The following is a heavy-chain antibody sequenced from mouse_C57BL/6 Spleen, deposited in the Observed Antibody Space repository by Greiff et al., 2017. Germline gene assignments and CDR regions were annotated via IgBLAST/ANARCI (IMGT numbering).Heavy chain of an antibody. D-gene: IGHD1-2*01. CDR3: ASKFTTAWYFDV. Sequence: VKLQQPGAELVMPGASVKLSCKASGYTFTSYWMHWVKQRPGQGLEWIGEIDPSDSYTNYNQKFKGKSTLTVDKSASTAYMQLSSLTSEDSAVYYCASKFTTAWYFDVWGTGTTVTVSS. CDR2: IDPSDSYT. CDR1: GYTFTSYW. V-gene: IGHV1-69*01. J-gene: IGHJ1*03.